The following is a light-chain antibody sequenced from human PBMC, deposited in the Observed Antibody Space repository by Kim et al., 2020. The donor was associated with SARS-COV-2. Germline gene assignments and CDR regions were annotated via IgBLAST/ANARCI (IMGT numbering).Light chain of an antibody. J-gene: IGKJ1*01. CDR1: QSISTW. CDR2: KAS. V-gene: IGKV1-5*03. Sequence: VGDGGHITCRDSQSISTWLASYQQRPGKAPKLLIYKASSLESGVPSRCSGSGYRTEVNLTISSRQPDDCETQYGQQYNSYSWTFGQGTKVDIK. CDR3: QQYNSYSWT.